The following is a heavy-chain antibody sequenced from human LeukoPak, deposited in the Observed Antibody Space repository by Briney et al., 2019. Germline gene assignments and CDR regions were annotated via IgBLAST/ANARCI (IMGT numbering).Heavy chain of an antibody. CDR2: ISSSSSYI. J-gene: IGHJ3*02. CDR3: ARERKYSSGWYGAFDI. Sequence: GGSLRLSCAASGFTFSSYSMNWVRQAPGKGLEWVSSISSSSSYIYYADSVKGRFTISRDNDKNSLYLQMNSLRAEDTAVYYCARERKYSSGWYGAFDIWGQGTMVTVSS. D-gene: IGHD6-19*01. CDR1: GFTFSSYS. V-gene: IGHV3-21*01.